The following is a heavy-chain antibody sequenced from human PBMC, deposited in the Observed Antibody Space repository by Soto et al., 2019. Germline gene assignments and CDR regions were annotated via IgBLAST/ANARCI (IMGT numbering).Heavy chain of an antibody. CDR3: AREGMSTMPYCSSTSCYRGYMDV. D-gene: IGHD2-2*01. J-gene: IGHJ6*03. Sequence: GGSLRLSCAASGFTFSSYAMSWVRQAPGKGLEWVSYISSGSSTIYYADSVKGRFTISRDNAKNSLYLQMNSLRAEDTAVYYCAREGMSTMPYCSSTSCYRGYMDVWGKGTTVTVSS. V-gene: IGHV3-48*01. CDR1: GFTFSSYA. CDR2: ISSGSSTI.